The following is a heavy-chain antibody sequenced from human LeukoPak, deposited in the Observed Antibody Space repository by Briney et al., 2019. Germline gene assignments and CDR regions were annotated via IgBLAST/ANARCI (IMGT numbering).Heavy chain of an antibody. D-gene: IGHD5-18*01. Sequence: SETLSLTCTVSGGSISSGGYSWTWVRQPPGKGLDWIGYVYNSGTTKYSPSLKSRVAISRDTSAHQFSLKLTSVTAADTAVYYCARVGYSYGIDGFDIWGQGTLVTVS. CDR1: GGSISSGGYS. V-gene: IGHV4-61*08. CDR2: VYNSGTT. J-gene: IGHJ3*02. CDR3: ARVGYSYGIDGFDI.